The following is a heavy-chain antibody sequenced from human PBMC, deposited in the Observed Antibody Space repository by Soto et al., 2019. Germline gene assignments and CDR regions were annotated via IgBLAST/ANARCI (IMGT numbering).Heavy chain of an antibody. Sequence: PGESLKISCKASGYNFSKSWIGWVRQIPGRGLEWMGIIYPGDSHIRYSPSFQGHVTISADKSISTAYLQWSSLKASDTAMYYCARLRRIAVAGNYYYYYGMDVWGQGTTVTVSS. D-gene: IGHD6-19*01. CDR1: GYNFSKSW. J-gene: IGHJ6*02. V-gene: IGHV5-51*01. CDR2: IYPGDSHI. CDR3: ARLRRIAVAGNYYYYYGMDV.